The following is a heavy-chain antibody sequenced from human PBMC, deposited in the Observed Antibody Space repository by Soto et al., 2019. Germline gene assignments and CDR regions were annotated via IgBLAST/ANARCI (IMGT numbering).Heavy chain of an antibody. D-gene: IGHD2-2*01. CDR3: ARGRQVTPAALFKRAGDYSMDV. V-gene: IGHV4-34*01. Sequence: SETLSLTCAVYGGSFRGYSWTWIRQPPGKGLEWIGEVNHSGSTYYSPSLMSRVTLSIDTSKNQFSLKLSSVTAADAAVYYCARGRQVTPAALFKRAGDYSMDVWGQGTTVTVSS. CDR1: GGSFRGYS. CDR2: VNHSGST. J-gene: IGHJ6*02.